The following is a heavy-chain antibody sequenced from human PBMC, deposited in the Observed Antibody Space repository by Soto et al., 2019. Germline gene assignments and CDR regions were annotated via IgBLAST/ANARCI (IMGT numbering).Heavy chain of an antibody. CDR1: GFTFSSYG. Sequence: QVQLVESGGGVVQPGRSLRLSCAASGFTFSSYGMHWVRQAPGKGLEWVAVISYDGSNKYYADSVKGRFTISRDNSKNTLYLQMNSLRAEDTAVYYCAKDRGTVAGRGYYYGMDVW. CDR3: AKDRGTVAGRGYYYGMDV. D-gene: IGHD6-19*01. J-gene: IGHJ6*01. CDR2: ISYDGSNK. V-gene: IGHV3-30*18.